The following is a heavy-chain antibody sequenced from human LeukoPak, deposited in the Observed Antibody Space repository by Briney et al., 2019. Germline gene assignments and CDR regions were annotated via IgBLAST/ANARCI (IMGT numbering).Heavy chain of an antibody. CDR2: IYWDDEK. Sequence: SGPTLVNPTQTLTLTCTFSGFSLNADGVAVGWIRQPPGKALEWLALIYWDDEKRYSPSVRSRVTVTKDTSKNQVVLTMTYMEPVDTATYYCAHSAFRGNYYRMGSFDDWGRGTLVTVSS. V-gene: IGHV2-5*02. CDR1: GFSLNADGVA. CDR3: AHSAFRGNYYRMGSFDD. J-gene: IGHJ4*02. D-gene: IGHD1-7*01.